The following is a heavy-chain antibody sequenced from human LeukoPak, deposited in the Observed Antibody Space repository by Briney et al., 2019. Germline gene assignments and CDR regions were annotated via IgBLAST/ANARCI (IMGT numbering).Heavy chain of an antibody. CDR2: ISSSGSTI. J-gene: IGHJ5*02. CDR1: GFTFSDYY. CDR3: ARGPQYYDFWSGYSP. Sequence: GGSLRLSCAASGFTFSDYYMSWIRQAPGKGREGVSYISSSGSTIYYADSVKGRLTISRDNAKNSLYLQMNSLRAEDTAVYYCARGPQYYDFWSGYSPWGQGTLVTVSS. D-gene: IGHD3-3*01. V-gene: IGHV3-11*01.